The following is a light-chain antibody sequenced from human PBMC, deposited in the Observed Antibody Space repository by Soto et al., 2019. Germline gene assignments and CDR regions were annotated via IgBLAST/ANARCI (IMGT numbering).Light chain of an antibody. CDR3: QQYNSYPGT. V-gene: IGKV1-5*01. CDR2: DAS. Sequence: DIQMTQSPSTLSASVGDRVTITCRASQSISTWLAWYQQKPGKAPKLLIYDASSLEGGVPSRFSGSGSGTDFALYLSSLQADDFASYYCQQYNSYPGTIGQGTKVEIK. J-gene: IGKJ1*01. CDR1: QSISTW.